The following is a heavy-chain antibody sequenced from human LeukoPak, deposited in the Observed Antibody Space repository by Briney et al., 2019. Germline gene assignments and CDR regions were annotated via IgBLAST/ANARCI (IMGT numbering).Heavy chain of an antibody. J-gene: IGHJ5*02. Sequence: SETLSLTCTVSGGSISSYYWSWIRQPPGKGLEWIGYIYYSGSTNYNPSLKSRVTISVDTSKNQFSLKLSSVTAADTAVYYCARRLYSSGWFDPWGQGTLVTVSS. CDR3: ARRLYSSGWFDP. D-gene: IGHD6-19*01. V-gene: IGHV4-59*08. CDR1: GGSISSYY. CDR2: IYYSGST.